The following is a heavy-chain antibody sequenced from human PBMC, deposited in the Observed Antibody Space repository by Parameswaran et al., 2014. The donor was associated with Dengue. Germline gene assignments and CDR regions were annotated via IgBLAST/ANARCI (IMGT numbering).Heavy chain of an antibody. CDR3: ARHNNYDFWSGAPGDGMDV. V-gene: IGHV5-51*01. J-gene: IGHJ6*02. D-gene: IGHD3-3*01. Sequence: VRQMPGKGLEWMGIIYPGDSDTRYSPSFQGQVTISADKSISTAYLQWSSLKASDTAMYYCARHNNYDFWSGAPGDGMDVWGQGTTVTVSS. CDR2: IYPGDSDT.